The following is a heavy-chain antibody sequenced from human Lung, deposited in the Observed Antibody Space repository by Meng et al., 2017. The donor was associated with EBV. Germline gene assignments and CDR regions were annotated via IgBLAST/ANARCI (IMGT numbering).Heavy chain of an antibody. J-gene: IGHJ4*02. CDR3: ARPSIAVAGWDY. D-gene: IGHD6-19*01. Sequence: LRESGPGLVKPSEPLSLTCTVSGGSISSSSYYWGWIRQPPGKGLEWIGSIYYSGSTYYNPSLKSRVTISVDTSKNQFSLKLSSVTAADTAVYYCARPSIAVAGWDYWGQGTLVTVSS. CDR2: IYYSGST. V-gene: IGHV4-39*01. CDR1: GGSISSSSYY.